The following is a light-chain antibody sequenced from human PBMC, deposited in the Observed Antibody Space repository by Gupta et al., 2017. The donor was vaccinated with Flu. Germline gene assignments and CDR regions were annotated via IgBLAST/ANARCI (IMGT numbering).Light chain of an antibody. V-gene: IGLV2-14*01. CDR3: SSYARGSFWV. CDR1: NNDIGLYNY. J-gene: IGLJ3*02. Sequence: SALTQPASVSGSPGQSITISCTGTNNDIGLYNYVSWYQQHPGKAPKLMVYGVSNRPSGVSNRFSGSKSGNTASLTISGLQAEDEADYYCSSYARGSFWVFGGGTKLSVL. CDR2: GVS.